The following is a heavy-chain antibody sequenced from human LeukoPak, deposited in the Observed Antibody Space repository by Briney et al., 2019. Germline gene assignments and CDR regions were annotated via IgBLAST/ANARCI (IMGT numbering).Heavy chain of an antibody. Sequence: PGGSLRLSCAASGFTFDDYTMHWVRQAPGKGLEWVSLISWDGGSTYYADSVKGRFTISRDNSKNSLYLQMNSLRAEDTALYYCAREMEMGATSDYWGQGTLVTVSS. J-gene: IGHJ4*02. CDR1: GFTFDDYT. CDR2: ISWDGGST. CDR3: AREMEMGATSDY. V-gene: IGHV3-43*01. D-gene: IGHD1-26*01.